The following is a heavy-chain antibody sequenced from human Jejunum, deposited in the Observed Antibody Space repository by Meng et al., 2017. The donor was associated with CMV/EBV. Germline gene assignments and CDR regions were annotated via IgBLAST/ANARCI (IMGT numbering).Heavy chain of an antibody. CDR3: ARDTNIHYGMDV. CDR1: GGTVSSYT. J-gene: IGHJ6*02. CDR2: IIPMLAIA. D-gene: IGHD2/OR15-2a*01. Sequence: ASGGTVSSYTISWGRQAPGQGLEWRGRIIPMLAIAKYAQKFQDRVTITADKSTGTAYMELSRLRSEDTAVYYCARDTNIHYGMDVWGQGTTVTVSS. V-gene: IGHV1-69*04.